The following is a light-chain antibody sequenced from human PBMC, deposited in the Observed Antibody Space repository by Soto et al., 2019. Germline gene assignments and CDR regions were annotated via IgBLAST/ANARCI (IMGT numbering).Light chain of an antibody. Sequence: IHMTHSPSTLSASGLDRVTITCLASQSISSWLAWYQQKPGKAPKLLIYDASSLESGVPSRFSGSGSGTEFTLTLSSLQPDDFATYYCQQYNSYSWTFGQGTKVDIK. CDR1: QSISSW. CDR3: QQYNSYSWT. V-gene: IGKV1-5*01. J-gene: IGKJ1*01. CDR2: DAS.